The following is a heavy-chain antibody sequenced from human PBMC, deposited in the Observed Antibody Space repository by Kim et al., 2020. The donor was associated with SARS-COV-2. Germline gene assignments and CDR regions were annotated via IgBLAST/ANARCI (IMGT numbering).Heavy chain of an antibody. Sequence: SVKVSCKASGGTFSSYAISWVRQAPGQGLEWMGGIIPIFGTANYAQKFQGRVTITADESTITADESTSTAYMELSTPRSEDTAVYYCARLTYYYGSGSYYPFDYWGQGTLVTVSS. D-gene: IGHD3-10*01. J-gene: IGHJ4*02. CDR2: IIPIFGTA. CDR3: ARLTYYYGSGSYYPFDY. CDR1: GGTFSSYA. V-gene: IGHV1-69*13.